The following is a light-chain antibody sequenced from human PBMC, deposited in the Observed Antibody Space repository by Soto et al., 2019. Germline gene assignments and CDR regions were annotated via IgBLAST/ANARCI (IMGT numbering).Light chain of an antibody. CDR3: QQYGSSPPYT. CDR2: GSS. Sequence: EIVLTQSPGTLSLSPGERATLSCRASQTVSGNYLAWYQQKPRQSPRLLIYGSSDRATGIPDRFSGSGSGTDFTLIITRVEPEDFAVYYCQQYGSSPPYTFGQGTKLEIK. J-gene: IGKJ2*01. CDR1: QTVSGNY. V-gene: IGKV3-20*01.